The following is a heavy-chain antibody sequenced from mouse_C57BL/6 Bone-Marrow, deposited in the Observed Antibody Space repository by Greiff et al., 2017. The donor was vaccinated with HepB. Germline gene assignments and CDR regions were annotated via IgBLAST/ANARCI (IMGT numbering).Heavy chain of an antibody. CDR1: GYSFTGYY. J-gene: IGHJ4*01. CDR2: INPSTGGT. CDR3: ARYYSKDAMDY. D-gene: IGHD2-5*01. V-gene: IGHV1-42*01. Sequence: DVKLQESGPELVKPGASVKISCKASGYSFTGYYMNWVKQSPEKSLEWIGEINPSTGGTTYNQKFKAKATLTVDKSSSTAYMQLKSLTSEDSAVYYCARYYSKDAMDYWGQGTSVTVSS.